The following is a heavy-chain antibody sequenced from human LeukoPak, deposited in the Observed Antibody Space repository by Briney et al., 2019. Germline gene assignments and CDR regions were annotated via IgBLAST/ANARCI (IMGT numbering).Heavy chain of an antibody. D-gene: IGHD6-13*01. V-gene: IGHV3-30-3*01. CDR1: GFTFSSYA. Sequence: PGRSLRLSCAASGFTFSSYAMHWVRQAPGKGLEWVTVISYDGSNKYYADSVKGRFTISRDNSKNTLYLQMNSLRAEDTAVYYCAGDSGFSSSWYYFDYWGQGTLVTVS. CDR3: AGDSGFSSSWYYFDY. CDR2: ISYDGSNK. J-gene: IGHJ4*02.